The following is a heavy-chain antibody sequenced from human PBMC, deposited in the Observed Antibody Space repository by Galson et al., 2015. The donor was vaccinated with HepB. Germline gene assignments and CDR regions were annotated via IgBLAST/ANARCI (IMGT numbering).Heavy chain of an antibody. J-gene: IGHJ6*02. CDR2: ISYDGSNK. V-gene: IGHV3-30*04. CDR3: ARDSRSGWVYYGMDV. D-gene: IGHD6-19*01. Sequence: SLRLSCAASGFTFSSYAMHWVRQAPGKGLEWVAVISYDGSNKYYADSVKGRFTISRDNSKNTLYLQMNSLRAEDTAVYYCARDSRSGWVYYGMDVWGQGTTVTVSS. CDR1: GFTFSSYA.